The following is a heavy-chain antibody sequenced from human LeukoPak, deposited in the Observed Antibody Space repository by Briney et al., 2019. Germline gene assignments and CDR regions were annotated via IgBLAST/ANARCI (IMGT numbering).Heavy chain of an antibody. CDR2: INHNGNVN. CDR3: VKEGHLVRAGYFDY. Sequence: GGSLSLSCAASGSTFSSYWMNWARQAPGKGLEWVASINHNGNVNYYVDSVKGRFTISRDNSKNTLFLQMSSLRAEDTALYYCVKEGHLVRAGYFDYWGQGTLVTVSS. V-gene: IGHV3-7*01. D-gene: IGHD6-13*01. CDR1: GSTFSSYW. J-gene: IGHJ4*02.